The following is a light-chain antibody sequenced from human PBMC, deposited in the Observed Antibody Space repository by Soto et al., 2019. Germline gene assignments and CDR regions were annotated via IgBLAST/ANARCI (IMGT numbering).Light chain of an antibody. CDR3: QQYNSILVT. CDR1: QSINNR. J-gene: IGKJ1*01. Sequence: IQMTQSPSTLSASIGDRVTITCRASQSINNRLAWYQQMPGKAPNLLIYDASSLESGVPSRFRGSGSETEFTLTISGLQPDDFATYYCQQYNSILVTFGQGTKVDIK. V-gene: IGKV1-5*01. CDR2: DAS.